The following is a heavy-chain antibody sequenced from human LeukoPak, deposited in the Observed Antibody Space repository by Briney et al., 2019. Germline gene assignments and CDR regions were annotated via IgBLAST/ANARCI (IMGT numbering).Heavy chain of an antibody. Sequence: SETLSPTCTVAGRSITSYYWSWIRQPAGKGLEWIGCTYTSGSTNYNPSLKNRCPISVDTSKNQFTRKLSSVTAPDTAWYYCARGGFPLGYFDHWGQGTLVTLSS. CDR3: ARGGFPLGYFDH. CDR1: GRSITSYY. V-gene: IGHV4-4*07. D-gene: IGHD2/OR15-2a*01. J-gene: IGHJ4*02. CDR2: TYTSGST.